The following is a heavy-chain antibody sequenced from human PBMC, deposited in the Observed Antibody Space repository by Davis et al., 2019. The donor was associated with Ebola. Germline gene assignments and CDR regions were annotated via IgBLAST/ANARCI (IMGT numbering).Heavy chain of an antibody. J-gene: IGHJ4*02. D-gene: IGHD1-26*01. CDR2: IDPADSYN. Sequence: PGGSLRLSCQGSGYNFTSYWISWVRQMPGKGLEWMGRIDPADSYNNYSPSFQGHVTISVDKSITTAYLQWSSLKASDTGMYYCARAVGPTYLLGSYWGQGTLVTVSS. CDR1: GYNFTSYW. V-gene: IGHV5-10-1*01. CDR3: ARAVGPTYLLGSY.